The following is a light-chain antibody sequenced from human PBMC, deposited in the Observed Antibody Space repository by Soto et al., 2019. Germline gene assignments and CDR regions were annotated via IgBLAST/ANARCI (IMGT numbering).Light chain of an antibody. Sequence: EIVMTQSPVTLSVSPGERATLSCRASQSVSSNLAWYQQKPGQAPRLLIYDASTRATGIPARFSGSGSGTEFTLTISSLQSEDFEIYYCQHFNIWPYTFGQGTRLEIK. CDR3: QHFNIWPYT. CDR2: DAS. CDR1: QSVSSN. J-gene: IGKJ5*01. V-gene: IGKV3-15*01.